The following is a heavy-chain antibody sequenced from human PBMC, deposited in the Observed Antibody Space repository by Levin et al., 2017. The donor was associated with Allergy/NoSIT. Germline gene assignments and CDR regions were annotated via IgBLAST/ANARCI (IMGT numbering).Heavy chain of an antibody. CDR2: ISSSSSYT. Sequence: PGESLKISCAASGFTFSDYYMSWIRQAPGKGLEWVSYISSSSSYTNYADSVKGRFTISRDNAKNSLYLQMNSLRAEDTAVYYCARDYPGGRTPIDYWGQGTLVTVSS. CDR3: ARDYPGGRTPIDY. J-gene: IGHJ4*02. CDR1: GFTFSDYY. V-gene: IGHV3-11*05. D-gene: IGHD1-14*01.